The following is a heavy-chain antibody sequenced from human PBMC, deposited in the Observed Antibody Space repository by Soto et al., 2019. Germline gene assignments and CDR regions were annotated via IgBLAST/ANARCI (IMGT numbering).Heavy chain of an antibody. V-gene: IGHV1-69*12. CDR3: ARGDATKIVVTTYSAMDC. D-gene: IGHD3-22*01. CDR1: GGSLSNYG. CDR2: IIPVFGTP. Sequence: VQLVQSGAEVKKPGSSVKVSCKASGGSLSNYGISWVRQAPGQGLEWMGAIIPVFGTPNYAQKFQDRVTITAAESTTTVYMEVRSLTSEAPAVYYCARGDATKIVVTTYSAMDCWGQGTTVTVSS. J-gene: IGHJ6*02.